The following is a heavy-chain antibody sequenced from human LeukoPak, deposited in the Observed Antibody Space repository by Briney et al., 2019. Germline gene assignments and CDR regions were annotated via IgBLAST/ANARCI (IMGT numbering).Heavy chain of an antibody. CDR3: AREGEIAVAGTAFDI. V-gene: IGHV1-8*01. J-gene: IGHJ3*02. CDR2: MNPNSGNT. CDR1: GYTFTSYD. Sequence: GASVKVSCKASGYTFTSYDINWVRQATGQGLEWMGWMNPNSGNTGYAQKFQGRVTMTRNTSISTAYMELSSLRSDDTAVYYCAREGEIAVAGTAFDIWGLGTKVTVSS. D-gene: IGHD6-19*01.